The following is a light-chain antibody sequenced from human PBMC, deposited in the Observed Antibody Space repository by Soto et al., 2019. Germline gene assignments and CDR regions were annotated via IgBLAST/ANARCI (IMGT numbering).Light chain of an antibody. CDR2: DVS. CDR1: SSDVGAYKY. Sequence: QSVLTQPASVSGSPGQSITISCTGTSSDVGAYKYVSWHQQHPGKAPKLMIYDVSDRPSGVSDRFSGSKSGNTASLTISGLQAEDEADYYCSSYTGGSTSYVFGTGTKLTVL. J-gene: IGLJ1*01. V-gene: IGLV2-14*03. CDR3: SSYTGGSTSYV.